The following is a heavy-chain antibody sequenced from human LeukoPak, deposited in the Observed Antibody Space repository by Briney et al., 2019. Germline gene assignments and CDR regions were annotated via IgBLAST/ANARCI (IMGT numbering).Heavy chain of an antibody. CDR1: GGSISSSSYY. CDR2: IYYSGST. D-gene: IGHD6-13*01. Sequence: SETLSLTCTVSGGSISSSSYYWGWIRQPPGKGLEWIGSIYYSGSTYYNPSLKSRVTISVDTSKNQFSLKLSSVTAADTAVYYCAGGGTDSSDYWGQGTLVTVSS. J-gene: IGHJ4*02. CDR3: AGGGTDSSDY. V-gene: IGHV4-39*01.